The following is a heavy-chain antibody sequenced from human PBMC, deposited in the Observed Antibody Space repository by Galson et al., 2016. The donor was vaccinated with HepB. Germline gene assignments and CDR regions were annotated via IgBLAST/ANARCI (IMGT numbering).Heavy chain of an antibody. J-gene: IGHJ4*02. Sequence: SLRLSCAVSGFTFSNAWMSWVCQAPGKGLEWVGRIKSNPDGGTTDYAAPVKGRFIISRVDSKNTLYLQMNSLKTEDTAVYYCTKTARLRGVPMDYWGQGTLVTVSS. CDR1: GFTFSNAW. CDR2: IKSNPDGGTT. D-gene: IGHD3-10*01. V-gene: IGHV3-15*01. CDR3: TKTARLRGVPMDY.